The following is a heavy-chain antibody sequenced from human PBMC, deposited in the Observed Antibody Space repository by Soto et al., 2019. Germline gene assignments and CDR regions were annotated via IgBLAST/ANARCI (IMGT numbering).Heavy chain of an antibody. CDR1: GFTFSSYA. J-gene: IGHJ4*02. Sequence: GGSLRLSCAASGFTFSSYAMSWVRQAPGKGLEWVSAISGSGGSTYYADSVKGRFTISRDNSKNTLYLQMNSLRAEDTAVYYCAKDDCISTSCYMFSGFDYWGQGTLVTVSS. CDR3: AKDDCISTSCYMFSGFDY. V-gene: IGHV3-23*01. CDR2: ISGSGGST. D-gene: IGHD2-2*02.